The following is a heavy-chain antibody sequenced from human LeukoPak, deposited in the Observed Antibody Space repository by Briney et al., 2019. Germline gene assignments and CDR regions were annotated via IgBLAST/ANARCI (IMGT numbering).Heavy chain of an antibody. V-gene: IGHV3-23*01. Sequence: PGGSLRLSRAASGLTFSSQAMSWVRQAPGKGLEWVSAISGSGASTYYADTVKGRFTVSRDNSKNTLYLQMNSLRPEGTAIYYCAKRWDSSGSGNYYPYDYWGQGAPVTVSS. CDR2: ISGSGAST. J-gene: IGHJ4*02. CDR1: GLTFSSQA. CDR3: AKRWDSSGSGNYYPYDY. D-gene: IGHD3-10*01.